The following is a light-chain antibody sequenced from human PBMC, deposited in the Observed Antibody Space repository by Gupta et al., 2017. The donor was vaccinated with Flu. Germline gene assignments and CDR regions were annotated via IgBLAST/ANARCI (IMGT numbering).Light chain of an antibody. Sequence: VTIYCTGTSSDFGADDYVSWYQHHPGKAPKLLIYDVAERPSGVPDRISGSKSGNTASLTISGLQAEDEADYYCCSFAGSDTVWVFGGGTKLTVL. CDR3: CSFAGSDTVWV. J-gene: IGLJ3*02. CDR1: SSDFGADDY. CDR2: DVA. V-gene: IGLV2-11*01.